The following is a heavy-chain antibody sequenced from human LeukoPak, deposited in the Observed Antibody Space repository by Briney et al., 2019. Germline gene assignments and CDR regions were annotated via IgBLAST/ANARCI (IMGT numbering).Heavy chain of an antibody. V-gene: IGHV3-21*01. D-gene: IGHD3-22*01. Sequence: GGSLRLSCAASGFTFSSYSMNWVRQAPGKGLEWVSSISSGTSYIYYADSVKGRFTISRDNAKNSLYLQMNSLRAEDTAVYYCAREYYYASSGYYWGQGTLVTGSS. CDR1: GFTFSSYS. J-gene: IGHJ4*02. CDR3: AREYYYASSGYY. CDR2: ISSGTSYI.